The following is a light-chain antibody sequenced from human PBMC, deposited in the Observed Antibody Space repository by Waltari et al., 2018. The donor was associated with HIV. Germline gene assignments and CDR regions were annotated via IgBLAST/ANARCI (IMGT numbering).Light chain of an antibody. CDR1: SSNIGRNY. V-gene: IGLV1-47*01. CDR2: RNN. Sequence: QSVLTQPPSASGTPGQRVTISCSGSSSNIGRNYVCWYQQLPGTAPKLLSYRNNERPSGGPDRVSGSKSGTSASRAISGLRSEDEADYYCAAWDDSLSGLYVFGTGTKVTVL. J-gene: IGLJ1*01. CDR3: AAWDDSLSGLYV.